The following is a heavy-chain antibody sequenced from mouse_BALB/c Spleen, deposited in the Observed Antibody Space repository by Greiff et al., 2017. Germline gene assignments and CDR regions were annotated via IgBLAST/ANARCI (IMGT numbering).Heavy chain of an antibody. D-gene: IGHD2-1*01. CDR2: IRNKANGYTT. CDR1: GFTFTDYY. V-gene: IGHV7-3*02. J-gene: IGHJ4*01. Sequence: EVQRVESGGGLVQPGGSLRLSCATSGFTFTDYYMSWVRQPPGKALEWLGFIRNKANGYTTEYSASVKGRFTISRDNSQSILYLQMNTLRAEDSATYYCARDRGNYVYAMDYWGQGTSVTVSS. CDR3: ARDRGNYVYAMDY.